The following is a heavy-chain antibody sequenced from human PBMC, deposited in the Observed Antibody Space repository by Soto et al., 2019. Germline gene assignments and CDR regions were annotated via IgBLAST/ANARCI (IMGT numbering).Heavy chain of an antibody. Sequence: PGGSLRLSCAASGFTVSSNYMSWVRQAPGKGLEWVSVIYSGGSTYYADSVKGRFTISRDNSKNTLYLQMNSLRAEDTAVYYCARDGNYYDSSGSHTLFDYWGQGTLVTVSS. CDR3: ARDGNYYDSSGSHTLFDY. CDR1: GFTVSSNY. CDR2: IYSGGST. D-gene: IGHD3-22*01. J-gene: IGHJ4*02. V-gene: IGHV3-66*01.